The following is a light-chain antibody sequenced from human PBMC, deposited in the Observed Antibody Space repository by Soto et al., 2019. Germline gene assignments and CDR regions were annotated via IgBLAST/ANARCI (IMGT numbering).Light chain of an antibody. CDR3: QQYGSSLE. CDR2: GAS. CDR1: LRVSSSY. J-gene: IGKJ1*01. Sequence: EIVLTQSPGTLSLSPGERATLSCRASLRVSSSYLAWYQHKPGQAPRLLIYGASSRATSIPDRFSGSGYGTDFTLTISRLEPEDFSVYYCQQYGSSLEFGQGTKVEIK. V-gene: IGKV3-20*01.